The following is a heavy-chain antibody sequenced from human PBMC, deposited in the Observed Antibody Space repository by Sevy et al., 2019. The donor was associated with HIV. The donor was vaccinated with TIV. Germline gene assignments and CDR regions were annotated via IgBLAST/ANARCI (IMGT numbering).Heavy chain of an antibody. CDR2: IYKTGST. CDR3: ARVPRGQLWYSGSLGGYYYHMDV. J-gene: IGHJ6*03. V-gene: IGHV4-61*01. D-gene: IGHD3-16*01. Sequence: SETLSLSCSVSGGSVSSGTYYWSWIRQPPGKGLEWIGHIYKTGSTNYKLSLQSRVTISVDTSTNQFSLRLRSVTAADTAVYYCARVPRGQLWYSGSLGGYYYHMDVWGKGPTVTVSS. CDR1: GGSVSSGTYY.